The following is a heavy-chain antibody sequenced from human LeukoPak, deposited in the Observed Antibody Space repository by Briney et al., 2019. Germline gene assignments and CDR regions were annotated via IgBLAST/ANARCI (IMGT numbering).Heavy chain of an antibody. D-gene: IGHD2-2*02. J-gene: IGHJ6*02. V-gene: IGHV1-2*02. CDR2: INPNSGGT. Sequence: ASVKVSCTASGYTFTGYYMHWVRQAPGQGPEWMGWINPNSGGTNYAQKVQGRVTMTRDTSISTAYMELSRLRSDDTAVYYCASGPRYCSSTSCYKNYYYGMDVWGQGTTVTVSS. CDR1: GYTFTGYY. CDR3: ASGPRYCSSTSCYKNYYYGMDV.